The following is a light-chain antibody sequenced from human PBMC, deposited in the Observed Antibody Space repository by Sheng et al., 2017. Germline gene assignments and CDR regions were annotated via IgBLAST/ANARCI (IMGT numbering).Light chain of an antibody. V-gene: IGKV1-5*03. Sequence: IQMTQSPSTLSASVGDRVIITCRASQSLNNALAWYQVKPGKAPKFLIYQASTLQQGVPSRFSGSGSGTEFTLTISNLQPDDFATYYCQQYVRFYSFAQGTKLETK. J-gene: IGKJ2*03. CDR2: QAS. CDR1: QSLNNA. CDR3: QQYVRFYS.